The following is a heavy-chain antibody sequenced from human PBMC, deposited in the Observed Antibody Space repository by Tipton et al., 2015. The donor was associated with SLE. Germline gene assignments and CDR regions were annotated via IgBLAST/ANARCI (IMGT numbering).Heavy chain of an antibody. CDR2: IYYSGST. J-gene: IGHJ5*02. D-gene: IGHD3-16*02. Sequence: TLSLTCAVYGGSISSYYWSWIRQPPGKGLEWIGYIYYSGSTNYNPSLKSRVTISVDTSKNQFSLKLSSVTAADTAVYYCARGYDYVWGSYHNWFDPWGQGTLVTVSS. V-gene: IGHV4-59*01. CDR1: GGSISSYY. CDR3: ARGYDYVWGSYHNWFDP.